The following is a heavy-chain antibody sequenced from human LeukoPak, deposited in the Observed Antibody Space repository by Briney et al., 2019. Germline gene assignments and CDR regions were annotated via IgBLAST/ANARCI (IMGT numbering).Heavy chain of an antibody. J-gene: IGHJ6*02. V-gene: IGHV3-23*01. CDR1: GLTFDTYG. Sequence: QSGGSLRLSCAASGLTFDTYGMSWVRQAPGKGLEWVSAISGSGGSTYYADSVKGRFTISRDNSKNTLYLQMNSLRAEDTAVYYCAKDSLQGSYYYYGMDVWGQGTTVTVSS. CDR3: AKDSLQGSYYYYGMDV. CDR2: ISGSGGST. D-gene: IGHD1-1*01.